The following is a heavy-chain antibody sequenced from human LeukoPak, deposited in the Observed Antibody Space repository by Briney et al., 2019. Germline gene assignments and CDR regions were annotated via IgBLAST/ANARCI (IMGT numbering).Heavy chain of an antibody. D-gene: IGHD6-6*01. Sequence: TGGSLRLSCAASGFTFSSYAMHWVRQAPGKGLEYVPAISSNGGSTYYANSVKGRFTISRDNSKNTLYLQMGSLRAEDMAVYYCARGVTDSSSSVPFTPPDYWGQGTLVTVSS. CDR1: GFTFSSYA. V-gene: IGHV3-64*01. J-gene: IGHJ4*02. CDR2: ISSNGGST. CDR3: ARGVTDSSSSVPFTPPDY.